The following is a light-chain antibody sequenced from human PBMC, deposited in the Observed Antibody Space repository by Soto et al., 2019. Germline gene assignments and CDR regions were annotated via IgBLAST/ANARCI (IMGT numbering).Light chain of an antibody. Sequence: EIVMTQSPATMSVSPGERATLSCRASQSVSGNLAWYQQKPGQAPRLLIYGASTRATGLPARFSGSGSGTEFTLTISSLQSEDFAVFYCQQYNNWPPITFGQGTRLEIK. V-gene: IGKV3-15*01. J-gene: IGKJ5*01. CDR1: QSVSGN. CDR2: GAS. CDR3: QQYNNWPPIT.